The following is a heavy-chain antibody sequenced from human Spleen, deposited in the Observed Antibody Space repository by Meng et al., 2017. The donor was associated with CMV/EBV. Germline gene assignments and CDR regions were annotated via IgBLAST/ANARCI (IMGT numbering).Heavy chain of an antibody. D-gene: IGHD3-10*01. CDR1: GFTVSSNS. CDR3: ASLRYYYGSGSS. Sequence: GGSLRLSCAASGFTVSSNSMSWVRQAPGKGLERVSVIYSGGSTYYADSVKGRFTISRDNSKNPLYLQMNSLRAEDTAVYYCASLRYYYGSGSSWGQGTLVTVSS. V-gene: IGHV3-66*02. CDR2: IYSGGST. J-gene: IGHJ5*02.